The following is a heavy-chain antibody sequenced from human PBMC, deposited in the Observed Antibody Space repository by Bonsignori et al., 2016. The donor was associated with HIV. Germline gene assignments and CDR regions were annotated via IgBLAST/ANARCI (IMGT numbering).Heavy chain of an antibody. J-gene: IGHJ4*02. Sequence: QVQLQESGPGLVKPSETLSLTCTVSGGSISSYFWSWIRQPAGKGLEWIGRVYTSGTNYNPSLKSRVTVSLDPSKNQVSLMLTSATAADTAVYYCATGGGDYRPHDYWGQGTLVTVSS. V-gene: IGHV4-4*07. CDR3: ATGGGDYRPHDY. D-gene: IGHD4-17*01. CDR2: VYTSGT. CDR1: GGSISSYF.